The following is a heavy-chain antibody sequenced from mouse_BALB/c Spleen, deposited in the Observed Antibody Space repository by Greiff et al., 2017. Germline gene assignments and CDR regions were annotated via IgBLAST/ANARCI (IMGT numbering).Heavy chain of an antibody. CDR1: GYTFTSYW. CDR3: ARGESDY. Sequence: QVQLQQSGAELAKPGASVKMSCKASGYTFTSYWMHWVKQRPGQGLEWIGYINPSTGYTEYNQKFKDKATLTADKSSSTAYMQLSSLTSEDSAVYYCARGESDYWGQGTTLTVSS. CDR2: INPSTGYT. J-gene: IGHJ2*01. V-gene: IGHV1-7*01.